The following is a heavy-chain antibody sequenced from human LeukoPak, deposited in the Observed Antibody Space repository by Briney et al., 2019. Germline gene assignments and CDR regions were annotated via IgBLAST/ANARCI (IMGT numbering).Heavy chain of an antibody. CDR3: NRDSHGSSYYDSSRYSNY. D-gene: IGHD3-22*01. V-gene: IGHV3-49*04. CDR2: IISKGYGGTT. CDR1: GFTFGDYA. J-gene: IGHJ4*02. Sequence: GGSLRLSCTASGFTFGDYAMSWVRQAPGKGLEWVGFIISKGYGGTTEYAASVKGRFTISRDDSKSIAYLQMNSLKTEDTAVYYCNRDSHGSSYYDSSRYSNYWGQGTLVTVSS.